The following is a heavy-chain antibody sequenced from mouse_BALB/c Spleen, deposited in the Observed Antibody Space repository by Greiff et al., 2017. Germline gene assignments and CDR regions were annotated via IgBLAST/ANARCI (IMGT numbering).Heavy chain of an antibody. V-gene: IGHV3-2*02. D-gene: IGHD2-1*01. Sequence: VQLKESGPGLVKPSQSLSLTCTVTGYSITSDYAWNWIRQFPGNKLEWMGYISYSGSTSYNPSLKSRISITRDTSKNQFFLQLNSVTTEDTATYYCARLGNYHYAMDYWGQGTSVTVSS. CDR3: ARLGNYHYAMDY. CDR1: GYSITSDYA. CDR2: ISYSGST. J-gene: IGHJ4*01.